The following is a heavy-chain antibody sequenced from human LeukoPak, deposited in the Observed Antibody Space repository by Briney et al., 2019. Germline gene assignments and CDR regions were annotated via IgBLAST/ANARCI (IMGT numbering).Heavy chain of an antibody. CDR3: ARVLSGSYPFDY. V-gene: IGHV3-53*01. CDR1: GFSVSTNY. CDR2: IYSSGDT. J-gene: IGHJ4*02. Sequence: GGSLRLSCAASGFSVSTNYMSWVRQAPGKGLEWISVIYSSGDTYYANSVKGRFTISRDNSKNTLYLQMNSLRAEDTAVYYCARVLSGSYPFDYWGQGTLVTVSS. D-gene: IGHD3-10*01.